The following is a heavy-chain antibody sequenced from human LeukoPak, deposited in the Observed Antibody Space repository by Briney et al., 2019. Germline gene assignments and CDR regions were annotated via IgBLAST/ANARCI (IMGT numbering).Heavy chain of an antibody. CDR3: AIINHPDGRVY. J-gene: IGHJ4*02. D-gene: IGHD5-24*01. Sequence: KPGESLRVSCQGFGYPFTTSWIGYERPLPGKALEWTAIIYAGNTDAKYSPSFQGQVSISTDRSISTAYLHWSSLKASDTAIYYCAIINHPDGRVYWGQGTLVTVSS. V-gene: IGHV5-51*01. CDR1: GYPFTTSW. CDR2: IYAGNTDA.